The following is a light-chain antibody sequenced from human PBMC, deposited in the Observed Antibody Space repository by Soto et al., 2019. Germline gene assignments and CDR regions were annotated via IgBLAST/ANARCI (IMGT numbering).Light chain of an antibody. CDR3: SSYTSSSTLGV. J-gene: IGLJ2*01. Sequence: QSALTQPASVSGSPGQSITISCTGTTSDVGGYNYVSWYQQHPGKAPKLMISEVSNRPSGVSNRFSGSKSGNTASLTISGLQAEDEADYYCSSYTSSSTLGVFGGGTKLTVL. CDR2: EVS. CDR1: TSDVGGYNY. V-gene: IGLV2-14*01.